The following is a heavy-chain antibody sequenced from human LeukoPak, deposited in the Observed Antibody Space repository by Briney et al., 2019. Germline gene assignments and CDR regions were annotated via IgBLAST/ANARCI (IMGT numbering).Heavy chain of an antibody. D-gene: IGHD2-2*01. Sequence: GSLLLSCAASGFTFSSYGMHWVRPAPGKGLEWVAVIWYDGSNKYYADSVKGRFTISRDNSKNTLYLQMNSLRAEDTAVYYCAKGGCSSTSCYLFYYYYYMDVWGKGTTVTVSS. CDR2: IWYDGSNK. V-gene: IGHV3-33*06. J-gene: IGHJ6*03. CDR3: AKGGCSSTSCYLFYYYYYMDV. CDR1: GFTFSSYG.